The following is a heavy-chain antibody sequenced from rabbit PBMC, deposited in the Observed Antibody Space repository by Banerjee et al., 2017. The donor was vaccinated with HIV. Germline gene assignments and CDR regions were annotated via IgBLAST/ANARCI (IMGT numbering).Heavy chain of an antibody. J-gene: IGHJ4*01. CDR2: IGTGVGDT. CDR1: GFSFSSGYD. Sequence: QEQLVESGGGLVKPGASLTLTCKASGFSFSSGYDMCWVRQAPGKGLEWIACIGTGVGDTYYANWAKGRFTISKTSSTTVTLQVTSLTAADTATYFCARETWGSTGNYGLWGPGTLVTVS. D-gene: IGHD7-1*01. CDR3: ARETWGSTGNYGL. V-gene: IGHV1S45*01.